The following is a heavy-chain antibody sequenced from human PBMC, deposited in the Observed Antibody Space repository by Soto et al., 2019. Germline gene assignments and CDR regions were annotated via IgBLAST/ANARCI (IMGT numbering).Heavy chain of an antibody. CDR1: GGSISSSNW. V-gene: IGHV4-4*02. CDR2: IYHSGST. CDR3: AREAAVAGTGAFDI. J-gene: IGHJ3*02. Sequence: SETLSLTCAVSGGSISSSNWWSWVRQPPGKGLEWIGEIYHSGSTNYNPSLKSRVTISVDKSKNQFSLKLGSVTAADTAVYYCAREAAVAGTGAFDIWGQGTMVTVSS. D-gene: IGHD6-19*01.